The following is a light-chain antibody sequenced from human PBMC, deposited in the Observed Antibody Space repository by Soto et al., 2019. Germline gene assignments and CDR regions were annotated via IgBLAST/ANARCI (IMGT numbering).Light chain of an antibody. J-gene: IGLJ3*02. Sequence: QSVLTQPPSASGTPGQRVTISCSGSSANIGSNTVNWYQQLPGTAPKLLIYSNNERPSGVPDRFSGSKSGTSASLAISGLQSEDESDYYCAAWDDSLLWLFCVGTKLT. CDR3: AAWDDSLLWL. V-gene: IGLV1-44*01. CDR1: SANIGSNT. CDR2: SNN.